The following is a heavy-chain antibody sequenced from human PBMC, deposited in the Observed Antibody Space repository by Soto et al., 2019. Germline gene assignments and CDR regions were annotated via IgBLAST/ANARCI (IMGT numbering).Heavy chain of an antibody. CDR3: ASDGTVAPAERWFDP. CDR1: GYTFTSYG. D-gene: IGHD2-2*01. CDR2: ISAYNGNT. V-gene: IGHV1-18*01. Sequence: QVQLVQSGAEVKKPGASVKVSCKASGYTFTSYGISWVRQAPGQGLEWMGWISAYNGNTNYAQKLQGRVTMTTDTTTSTAYMAQSSLRSDDRAVYYCASDGTVAPAERWFDPWGQGTLVTVSS. J-gene: IGHJ5*02.